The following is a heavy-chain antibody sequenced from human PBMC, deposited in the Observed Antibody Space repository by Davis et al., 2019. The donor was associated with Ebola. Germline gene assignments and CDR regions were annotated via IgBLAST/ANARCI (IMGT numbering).Heavy chain of an antibody. Sequence: SETLSLTCTVSGGSISNYYWSWIRQPPGKGLEWIGYIYYSGSTNYNPSLKSRVTISVDTSKNQFSLKLSSVTAADRAVYYCARGPHSSGWYGLDVWGQGTTVTVSS. CDR2: IYYSGST. J-gene: IGHJ6*02. CDR1: GGSISNYY. V-gene: IGHV4-59*01. CDR3: ARGPHSSGWYGLDV. D-gene: IGHD6-19*01.